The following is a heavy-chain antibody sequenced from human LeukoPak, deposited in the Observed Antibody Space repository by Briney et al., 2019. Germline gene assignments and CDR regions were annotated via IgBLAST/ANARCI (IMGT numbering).Heavy chain of an antibody. V-gene: IGHV3-23*01. CDR1: GLIVISNY. J-gene: IGHJ4*02. CDR2: ISGTGGSP. D-gene: IGHD2-15*01. CDR3: AKGVVVAGRGYYFDF. Sequence: GGSLRLSCAPSGLIVISNYMNWVRQAPGKGLEWVSSISGTGGSPYSADSVKGRFTISRDNSNNTLYLQLNSLRAEDTAVYFCAKGVVVAGRGYYFDFWGQGTPVTVSS.